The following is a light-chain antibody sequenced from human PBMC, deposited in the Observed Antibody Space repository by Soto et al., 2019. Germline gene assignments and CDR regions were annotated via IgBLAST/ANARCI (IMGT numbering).Light chain of an antibody. Sequence: VLTQPASVSGSPGQSITISCTGTSSDVGGYNFVSWYQQHPGKAPRLMIYEVSSRPSGVSNRFSGSKSGNTASLTISGLQAEDEADYYCSSYTSSTPLGYVFGTGTKVTVL. J-gene: IGLJ1*01. CDR1: SSDVGGYNF. CDR3: SSYTSSTPLGYV. CDR2: EVS. V-gene: IGLV2-14*01.